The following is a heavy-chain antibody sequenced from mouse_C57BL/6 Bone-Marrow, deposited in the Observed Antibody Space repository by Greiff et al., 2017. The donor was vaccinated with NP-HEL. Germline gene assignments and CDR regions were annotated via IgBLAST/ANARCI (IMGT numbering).Heavy chain of an antibody. CDR1: GYTFTSYW. J-gene: IGHJ3*01. CDR3: ARSGYYGRARSWFAY. Sequence: VQLQQPGAELVKPGASVKLSCKASGYTFTSYWMHWVKQRPGQGLEWIGMIHPNSGSTNYNEKFKSKATLTVDKSSSTAYMQLSSLTSEDSAVYYCARSGYYGRARSWFAYWGQGTLVTVSA. CDR2: IHPNSGST. D-gene: IGHD1-1*01. V-gene: IGHV1-64*01.